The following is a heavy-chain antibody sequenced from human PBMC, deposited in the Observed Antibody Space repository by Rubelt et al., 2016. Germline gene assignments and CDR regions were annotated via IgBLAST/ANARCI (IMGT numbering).Heavy chain of an antibody. CDR2: IWYDGSNK. CDR1: SYG. Sequence: SYGMHWVRQAPGKGLEWVAVIWYDGSNKYYADSVKGRFTISRDNARNSMYLQMNSLRAEDTAVYYCARVASGSSSWPRPFDFWGQGTLVTVSS. CDR3: ARVASGSSSWPRPFDF. J-gene: IGHJ4*02. V-gene: IGHV3-33*01. D-gene: IGHD6-13*01.